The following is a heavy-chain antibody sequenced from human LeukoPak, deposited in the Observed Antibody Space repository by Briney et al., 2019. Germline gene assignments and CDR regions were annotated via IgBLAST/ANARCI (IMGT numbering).Heavy chain of an antibody. CDR2: IKEDGGEK. J-gene: IGHJ4*02. CDR3: ARGHWYVFY. CDR1: GFTFRTYW. V-gene: IGHV3-7*01. Sequence: GGSLRLSCAASGFTFRTYWMSWVRQAPGKGLEWVASIKEDGGEKYYVDSVRRRFTISRDNAKNSLYLQMNSLRAEDTAVYYCARGHWYVFYWGQGTLVTVSS. D-gene: IGHD2-8*02.